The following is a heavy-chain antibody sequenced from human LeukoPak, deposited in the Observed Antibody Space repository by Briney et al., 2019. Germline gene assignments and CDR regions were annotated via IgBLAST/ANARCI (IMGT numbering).Heavy chain of an antibody. CDR3: ARGGFDWLLFNYYYYMDV. Sequence: GGSLRLSCAASGFTFSSYEMNWVRQAPGKGLEWISYISSSGSTIHYADSVKGRFTISRDNAKNSLYLQMNSLRAEDTAVYYCARGGFDWLLFNYYYYMDVWGKGTTVTVSS. J-gene: IGHJ6*03. CDR1: GFTFSSYE. CDR2: ISSSGSTI. V-gene: IGHV3-48*03. D-gene: IGHD3-9*01.